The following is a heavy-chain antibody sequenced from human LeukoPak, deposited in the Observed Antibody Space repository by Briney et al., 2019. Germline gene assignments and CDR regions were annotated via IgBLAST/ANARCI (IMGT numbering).Heavy chain of an antibody. J-gene: IGHJ4*02. V-gene: IGHV1-69*02. D-gene: IGHD3-22*01. CDR2: TIPILGIA. CDR3: ARGEDSSNDY. Sequence: SVKVSCKASGGTFSSYTISWVRQAPGQGLEWMGRTIPILGIANYAQKFQGRVTITADKSTSTAYMELSSLRSEDTAVYYCARGEDSSNDYWGQGTLVTVSS. CDR1: GGTFSSYT.